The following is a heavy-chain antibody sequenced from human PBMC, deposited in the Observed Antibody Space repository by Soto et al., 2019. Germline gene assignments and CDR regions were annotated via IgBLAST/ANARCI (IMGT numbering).Heavy chain of an antibody. Sequence: QVHLVESGGGVVQPGRSLRLSCAASGFTFSDYAAHWVRQAPGKGLEWVALMSFDGSNKYYADSVKGRFPISRDSSKNTLYLQMNSLRPEDTAVYFCARDVSGSYGSYWFDPWGQGTLVTVSS. CDR1: GFTFSDYA. J-gene: IGHJ5*02. V-gene: IGHV3-30-3*01. CDR3: ARDVSGSYGSYWFDP. D-gene: IGHD1-26*01. CDR2: MSFDGSNK.